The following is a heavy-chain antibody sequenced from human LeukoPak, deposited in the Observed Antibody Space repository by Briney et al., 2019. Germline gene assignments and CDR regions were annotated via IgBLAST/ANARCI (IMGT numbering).Heavy chain of an antibody. V-gene: IGHV3-21*01. J-gene: IGHJ4*02. CDR1: GFTFSSYS. CDR3: AKDRYSGSYLQTGPCAH. Sequence: GGSLRLSCAASGFTFSSYSMNWVRQAPGKGLEWVSCISSSSSYIYYADSVKGRFTISRDNAKNSLYLQMNSLRVEDTAVYYCAKDRYSGSYLQTGPCAHWGQGILVTVSS. D-gene: IGHD1-26*01. CDR2: ISSSSSYI.